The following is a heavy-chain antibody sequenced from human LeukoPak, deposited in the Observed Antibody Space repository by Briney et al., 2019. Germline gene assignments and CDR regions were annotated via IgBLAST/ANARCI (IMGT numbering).Heavy chain of an antibody. V-gene: IGHV3-11*01. Sequence: SGGSLRLSCAASGFTFSNHYMSWIRQAPGKGLVWVSYISSRSSNKYYADSVKGRFTMSRDNASNSLYLQMNSLRADDTAVYYCARDCSSATCYKYWGQGTLVTVSS. CDR2: ISSRSSNK. J-gene: IGHJ4*02. D-gene: IGHD2-2*02. CDR3: ARDCSSATCYKY. CDR1: GFTFSNHY.